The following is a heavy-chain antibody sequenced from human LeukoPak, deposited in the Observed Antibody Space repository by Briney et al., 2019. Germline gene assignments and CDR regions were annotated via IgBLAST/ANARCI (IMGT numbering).Heavy chain of an antibody. Sequence: ASVKVSCKASGYTFTGYYRHWVRQAPGQGLEWMGWINPNSGGTNYAQKFQGRVTMTRDTTISTAYMELSRLRSDDTAVYYCARVGLYGGNFIDYWGQGTLVTVSS. CDR1: GYTFTGYY. J-gene: IGHJ4*02. D-gene: IGHD4-23*01. CDR2: INPNSGGT. V-gene: IGHV1-2*02. CDR3: ARVGLYGGNFIDY.